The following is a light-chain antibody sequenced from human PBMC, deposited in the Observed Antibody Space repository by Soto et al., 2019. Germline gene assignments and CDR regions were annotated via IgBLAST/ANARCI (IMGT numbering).Light chain of an antibody. CDR1: QSISRW. Sequence: DSQMTQSRSTLSASVGPRFTITCRASQSISRWLAWYQQKPGKAPKALIYDASTLRSGVPSRFSGGGSGTEFTLTISSLQPDDFATYYCQQYNTYSTFGQGTRLEIK. V-gene: IGKV1-5*01. J-gene: IGKJ5*01. CDR3: QQYNTYST. CDR2: DAS.